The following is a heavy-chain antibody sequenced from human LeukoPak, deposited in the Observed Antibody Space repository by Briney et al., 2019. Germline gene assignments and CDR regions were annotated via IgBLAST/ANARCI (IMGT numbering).Heavy chain of an antibody. Sequence: GGSLRLSCAASGFTFSSYWMSWVRQAPGKGLEWVANRKQDGSEKYYVDSVKGRFTISRDNAKNSLYLQMNSLRAEDTAVYYCARDRVYYYDSSGYYGMDVWGQGTTVTVSS. CDR3: ARDRVYYYDSSGYYGMDV. J-gene: IGHJ6*02. V-gene: IGHV3-7*01. CDR1: GFTFSSYW. CDR2: RKQDGSEK. D-gene: IGHD3-22*01.